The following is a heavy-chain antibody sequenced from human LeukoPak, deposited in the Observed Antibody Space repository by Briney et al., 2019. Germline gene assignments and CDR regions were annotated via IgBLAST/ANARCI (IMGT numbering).Heavy chain of an antibody. J-gene: IGHJ4*02. CDR2: IYTSGST. CDR1: GGSISSGSYY. D-gene: IGHD3-10*01. CDR3: ARDPYGSASYYYFDS. Sequence: KASETLSLTCTVSGGSISSGSYYWSWIRQPAGKGLEWIGRIYTSGSTNYNPSLKSRVTISVDTSKNQFSLKLSSVTAADTAVYYCARDPYGSASYYYFDSWGQGTLVTVSS. V-gene: IGHV4-61*02.